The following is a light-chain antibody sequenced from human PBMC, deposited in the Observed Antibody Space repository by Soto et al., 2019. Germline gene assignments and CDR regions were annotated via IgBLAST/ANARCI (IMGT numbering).Light chain of an antibody. V-gene: IGLV1-44*01. CDR3: AAWDDSLNGYV. CDR2: SNN. J-gene: IGLJ1*01. Sequence: QSVLTQPPSASGTPGQSVTISCSGSSSNIGSKTVSWYQQLPGTAPKLLIYSNNQRPSGVPDRFSGSKSGTSASLAISGLQSEDEADYYCAAWDDSLNGYVFGAGTKLTVL. CDR1: SSNIGSKT.